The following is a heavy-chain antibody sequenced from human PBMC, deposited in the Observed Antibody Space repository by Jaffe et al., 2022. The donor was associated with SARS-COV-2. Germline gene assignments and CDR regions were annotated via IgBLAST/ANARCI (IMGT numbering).Heavy chain of an antibody. D-gene: IGHD3-3*01. V-gene: IGHV5-51*01. J-gene: IGHJ3*02. CDR3: ARRPRFSSGRDFFTAFDI. Sequence: EVQLEQSGAEVKKPGESLKMSCQGSGYNFATYWIGWVRQMPGKGLEWMGIIFPGDSETRYNPSLEGRVTFSVDKSSSTAYLQWSSLRASDSAMYYCARRPRFSSGRDFFTAFDIWGQGTMVNVSS. CDR2: IFPGDSET. CDR1: GYNFATYW.